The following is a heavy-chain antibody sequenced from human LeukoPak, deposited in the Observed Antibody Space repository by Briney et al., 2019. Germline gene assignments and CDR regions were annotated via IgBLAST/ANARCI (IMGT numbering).Heavy chain of an antibody. V-gene: IGHV3-30*18. D-gene: IGHD6-6*01. CDR3: AKDSEVAARRLGGILDY. CDR2: ISYDGSNK. CDR1: GFTFSSYG. Sequence: PGGSLRLSCAASGFTFSSYGMHWVRQAPGKGLEGVAVISYDGSNKYYDESVKGRFTISRDNSKNTLYLQMNSLRAEDTAVYYCAKDSEVAARRLGGILDYWGQGTLVTVSS. J-gene: IGHJ4*02.